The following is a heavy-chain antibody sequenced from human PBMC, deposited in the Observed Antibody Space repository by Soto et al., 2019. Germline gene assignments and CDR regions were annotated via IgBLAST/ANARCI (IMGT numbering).Heavy chain of an antibody. V-gene: IGHV3-21*01. CDR1: GFTFSSYS. CDR2: ISSSSSYI. Sequence: PGGSLRLSCAASGFTFSSYSMNWVRQAPGKGLEWVSSISSSSSYIYYADSVKGRFTISRDNAKNSLYLQMNSLRAEDTAVYYCARGYGSGSPPGWFDPWGQGTLVTVS. J-gene: IGHJ5*02. CDR3: ARGYGSGSPPGWFDP. D-gene: IGHD3-10*01.